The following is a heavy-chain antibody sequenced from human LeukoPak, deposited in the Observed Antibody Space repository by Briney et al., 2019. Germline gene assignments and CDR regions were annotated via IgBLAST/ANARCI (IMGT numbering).Heavy chain of an antibody. CDR2: ISYDGINK. Sequence: GRSLRLSCAASGLIFSDFGMHWVRQAPGKGLEWVAVISYDGINKYYADSVKGRFTISRDNSMNTLYSQMNSLRPEDTAIYYCVKDTSRTAAGTTWGSLDYWGQGTLVTVS. V-gene: IGHV3-30*18. CDR1: GLIFSDFG. CDR3: VKDTSRTAAGTTWGSLDY. D-gene: IGHD6-13*01. J-gene: IGHJ4*02.